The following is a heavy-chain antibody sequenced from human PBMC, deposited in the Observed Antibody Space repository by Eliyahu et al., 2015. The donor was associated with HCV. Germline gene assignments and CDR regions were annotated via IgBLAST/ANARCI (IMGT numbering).Heavy chain of an antibody. CDR3: TSSHFSDYNFDY. D-gene: IGHD3-3*02. Sequence: EVQLVESGGALVQPGGSLRLSCSASGFTFSNXWMSWVPQAPGKGVGWXANIKEDGSEKYYMDSVKGXFTISRDNAINSVYLQMNSLRAEDTAVYYCTSSHFSDYNFDYWGQGTLVTVSS. J-gene: IGHJ4*02. V-gene: IGHV3-7*03. CDR2: IKEDGSEK. CDR1: GFTFSNXW.